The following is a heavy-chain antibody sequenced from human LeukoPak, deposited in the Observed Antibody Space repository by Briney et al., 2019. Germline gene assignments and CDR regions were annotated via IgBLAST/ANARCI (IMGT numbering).Heavy chain of an antibody. D-gene: IGHD3-3*01. V-gene: IGHV3-23*01. CDR2: ISGSGGSI. CDR1: GFTFSSYA. J-gene: IGHJ6*04. Sequence: PGGSLRLSCAASGFTFSSYAMSWVRQAPGKGLEWVSAISGSGGSIYYADPVKGRFTISRDNSKNTLYVQMNSLRAEDTAVYYCAKDRITVFGVVPDVWGKGTTVIVSS. CDR3: AKDRITVFGVVPDV.